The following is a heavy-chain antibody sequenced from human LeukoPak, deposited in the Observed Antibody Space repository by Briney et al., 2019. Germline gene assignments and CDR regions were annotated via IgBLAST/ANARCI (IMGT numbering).Heavy chain of an antibody. CDR2: ISSSGNTI. CDR3: ARGPSIAARYDAFDI. V-gene: IGHV3-48*03. Sequence: GGSLRLSCAASGFTVSSNYMNWVRQAPGKGLEWVSYISSSGNTISYADSVKGRFTISRDNAKNSLYLQVISLRAEDTAVYYCARGPSIAARYDAFDIWGQGRMVTVSS. D-gene: IGHD6-6*01. J-gene: IGHJ3*02. CDR1: GFTVSSNY.